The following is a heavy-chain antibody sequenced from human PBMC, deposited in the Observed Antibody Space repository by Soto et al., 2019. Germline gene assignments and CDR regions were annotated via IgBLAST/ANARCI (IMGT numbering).Heavy chain of an antibody. CDR2: MSPNTGLT. Sequence: VSSKTSGSTFTTYEINWVRQASGQGLEWLGWMSPNTGLTGYAQKFQGRVTMTSNTSTGTAYMELSSLRSEDTAMYYCARVMKGKLVVCESWGKGPLGTV. CDR1: GSTFTTYE. CDR3: ARVMKGKLVVCES. D-gene: IGHD6-6*01. V-gene: IGHV1-8*01. J-gene: IGHJ5*02.